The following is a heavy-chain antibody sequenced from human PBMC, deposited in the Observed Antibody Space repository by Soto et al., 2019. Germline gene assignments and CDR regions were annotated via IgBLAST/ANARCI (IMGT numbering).Heavy chain of an antibody. J-gene: IGHJ3*02. Sequence: VQLVESGGGLVQPGESLRLSCTASGLTFSISWMTWVRQAPGEGLECVSNINPAGNVQHYADSVKERFTISRDNAKNSLFLQMSGLRVEDTAVYYCATANPPYAFDMWGQGTMVTVSS. V-gene: IGHV3-7*01. CDR2: INPAGNVQ. CDR3: ATANPPYAFDM. CDR1: GLTFSISW.